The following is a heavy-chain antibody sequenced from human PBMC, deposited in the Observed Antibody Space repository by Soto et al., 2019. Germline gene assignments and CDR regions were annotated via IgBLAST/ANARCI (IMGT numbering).Heavy chain of an antibody. V-gene: IGHV1-69*01. Sequence: QVQLVQSGAEVKKPGSSVKVSCKASGGTFSSYAISWVRQATGQGLEWMGGIIPIFGTANYAQKFQGRVTITADESTSTSYMEMSSLRSEDTAVYYCAISKLVVVVAATPDYGMDVWGQGTTVTVSS. CDR2: IIPIFGTA. CDR1: GGTFSSYA. J-gene: IGHJ6*02. CDR3: AISKLVVVVAATPDYGMDV. D-gene: IGHD2-15*01.